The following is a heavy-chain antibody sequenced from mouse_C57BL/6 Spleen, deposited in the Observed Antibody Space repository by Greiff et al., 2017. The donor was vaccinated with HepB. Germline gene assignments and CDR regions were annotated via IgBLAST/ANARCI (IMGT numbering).Heavy chain of an antibody. CDR1: GFNIKDYY. CDR2: IDPEDGDT. V-gene: IGHV14-1*01. CDR3: THYYGSSSGAMDY. J-gene: IGHJ4*01. Sequence: EVQLQQSGAELVRPGASVKLSCTASGFNIKDYYMHWVKQRPEQGLEWIGRIDPEDGDTEYAPKFQGKATMTADTSSNTAYLQRSSLTSEDTAVYYCTHYYGSSSGAMDYWGQGTSVTVSS. D-gene: IGHD1-1*01.